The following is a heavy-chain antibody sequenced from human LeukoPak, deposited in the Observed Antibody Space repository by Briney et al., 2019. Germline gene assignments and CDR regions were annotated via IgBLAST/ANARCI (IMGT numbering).Heavy chain of an antibody. CDR1: GYTFTSYG. J-gene: IGHJ4*02. CDR3: ARSPPALAAAGNFDY. D-gene: IGHD6-13*01. CDR2: ISAYNGNT. V-gene: IGHV1-18*01. Sequence: ASVKVSCKASGYTFTSYGISWVRQAPGQGLEWMGWISAYNGNTNYAQKLQGRVTMTTDTSTSTAYMELRSLRSDDTAVYYCARSPPALAAAGNFDYWGQGTLDTVSS.